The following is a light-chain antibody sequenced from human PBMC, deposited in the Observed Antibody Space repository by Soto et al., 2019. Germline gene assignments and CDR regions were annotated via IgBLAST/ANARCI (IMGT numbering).Light chain of an antibody. V-gene: IGKV1-39*01. CDR1: QNIKTY. J-gene: IGKJ1*01. CDR3: QQYRGYSTWT. CDR2: AAS. Sequence: DIQMTQSPSSLSASVGDSVTITCRASQNIKTYLNWYQQKPGKAPNLLIYAASSLHSGVPSRFSGSGSGTDFTLTISSLEPEDFATYYCQQYRGYSTWTFGQGTKVDIK.